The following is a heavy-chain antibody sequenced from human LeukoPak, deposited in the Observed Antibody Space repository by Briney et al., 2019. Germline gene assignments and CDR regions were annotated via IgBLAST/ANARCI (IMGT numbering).Heavy chain of an antibody. CDR1: GFTFSSYA. V-gene: IGHV3-23*01. Sequence: GGSLRLSCAASGFTFSSYAMSWVRQAPGKGLEWVSAISGSGGSTYYADSVKGRFTISRDNSKNTLYLQVNSLRAEDTAVYYCAKRGGRNDFWSGYYTGVDYWGQGTLVTVSS. J-gene: IGHJ4*02. CDR3: AKRGGRNDFWSGYYTGVDY. CDR2: ISGSGGST. D-gene: IGHD3-3*01.